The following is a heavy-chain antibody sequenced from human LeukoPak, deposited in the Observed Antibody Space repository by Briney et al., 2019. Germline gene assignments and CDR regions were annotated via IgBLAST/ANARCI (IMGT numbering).Heavy chain of an antibody. V-gene: IGHV4-61*02. D-gene: IGHD3-3*01. J-gene: IGHJ6*03. CDR2: IYTSGST. CDR1: GGSISSGSYY. Sequence: SQTLSLTCTVSGGSISSGSYYWSWIRQPAGKGLEWIGRIYTSGSTNYNPSLKSRVTISVDTSKNQFSLKLSSVTAADTAVYYCARDLGSGTYYYMDVWGKGTTVTVSS. CDR3: ARDLGSGTYYYMDV.